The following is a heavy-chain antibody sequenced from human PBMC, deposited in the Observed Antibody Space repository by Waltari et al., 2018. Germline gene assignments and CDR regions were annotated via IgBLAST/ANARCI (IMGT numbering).Heavy chain of an antibody. CDR2: IKQDGSEK. V-gene: IGHV3-7*01. J-gene: IGHJ4*02. CDR1: GLPVSSYW. Sequence: EVQLVESGGGLVQPGGSRSLSCAAYGLPVSSYWLTWVRQAPGKWLEWLAIIKQDGSEKHYVDSVKGRFTISRDNAKNSRYLQMNSLRVEDTAIYYCARGNWAPFDYWGQGTLVTVSS. CDR3: ARGNWAPFDY. D-gene: IGHD7-27*01.